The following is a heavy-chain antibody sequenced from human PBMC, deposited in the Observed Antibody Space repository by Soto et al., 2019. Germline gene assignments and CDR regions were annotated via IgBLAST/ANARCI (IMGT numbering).Heavy chain of an antibody. V-gene: IGHV3-74*01. CDR1: GFTFSTYW. Sequence: GGLRLSCAASGFTFSTYWMHWVRQAPGKGLVWVSRINSDGSSRNYADLVKGRLTISRDNAKNTLYLQMNSLRAEDTAVYYCTRSRPRYYDMDVWGQGTTVTVSS. CDR3: TRSRPRYYDMDV. J-gene: IGHJ6*02. CDR2: INSDGSSR.